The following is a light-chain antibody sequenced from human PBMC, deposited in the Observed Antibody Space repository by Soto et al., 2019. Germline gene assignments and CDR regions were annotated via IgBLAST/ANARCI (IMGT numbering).Light chain of an antibody. CDR2: GAS. CDR3: QQIDSSPWT. Sequence: EILLTQSPGTLYLSPGERASLSRRASQSVGSSYLAWYQQNPGRAPRLLIYGASRRATGIPDRFSGSGSGTDFTLTISRLEPEDFAIYYCQQIDSSPWTFGQGTKVDIK. J-gene: IGKJ1*01. V-gene: IGKV3-20*01. CDR1: QSVGSSY.